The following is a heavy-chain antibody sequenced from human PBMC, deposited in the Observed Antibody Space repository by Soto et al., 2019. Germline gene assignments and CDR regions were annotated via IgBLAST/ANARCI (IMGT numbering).Heavy chain of an antibody. CDR1: GFTFSSYA. CDR3: AKRSSSSTFDY. CDR2: ISGSDDST. J-gene: IGHJ4*02. V-gene: IGHV3-23*01. Sequence: EVQLLESGGGLVQPGESLRLSCAASGFTFSSYAMSWVRQAPGKGLEWVSVISGSDDSTYYADSVKGLFTISRDNSENTLYLQMNSLRAEDTAVYYCAKRSSSSTFDYWGQGTLVTDSS. D-gene: IGHD6-6*01.